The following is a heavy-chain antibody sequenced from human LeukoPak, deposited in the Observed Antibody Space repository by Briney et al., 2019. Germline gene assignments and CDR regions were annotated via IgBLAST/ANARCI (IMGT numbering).Heavy chain of an antibody. D-gene: IGHD6-25*01. V-gene: IGHV3-71*01. CDR3: AASSGFDY. Sequence: GGSLRLSCAASGFTFSNAFMSWVRQAPGKGLEWVGYIRSRAYGGAAEYAASVKGRFTITRDDSKSIAYLQMSSLNIEDTAVYYCAASSGFDYWGQGTLVTVSS. J-gene: IGHJ4*02. CDR1: GFTFSNAF. CDR2: IRSRAYGGAA.